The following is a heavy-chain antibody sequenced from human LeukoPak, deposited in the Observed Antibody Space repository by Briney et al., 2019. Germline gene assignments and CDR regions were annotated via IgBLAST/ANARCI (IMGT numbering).Heavy chain of an antibody. J-gene: IGHJ4*02. CDR3: ARDGTGYSSSWDLDY. CDR1: GFTFSSYW. V-gene: IGHV3-74*01. CDR2: INSDGSST. Sequence: GGSLRLSCAASGFTFSSYWMRWVRQAPGKGVVWVSRINSDGSSTSYADSVKGRFTISRDNAKNTLYLQMNSLRAEDTAVYYCARDGTGYSSSWDLDYWGQGTLVTVSS. D-gene: IGHD6-13*01.